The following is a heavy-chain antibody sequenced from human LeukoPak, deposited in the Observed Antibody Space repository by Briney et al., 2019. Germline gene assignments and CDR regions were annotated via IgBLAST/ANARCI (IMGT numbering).Heavy chain of an antibody. D-gene: IGHD3-10*01. CDR1: GYTLTELS. Sequence: ASVKVSCKVSGYTLTELSMHWVRQAPGKGLEWMGGFDPEDGETIYAQKFQGRVTMTEDTSTDTAYMELSSLRSEDTAVYYCAAGTMVRGVNDYWGQGTLVTVSS. V-gene: IGHV1-24*01. CDR3: AAGTMVRGVNDY. CDR2: FDPEDGET. J-gene: IGHJ4*02.